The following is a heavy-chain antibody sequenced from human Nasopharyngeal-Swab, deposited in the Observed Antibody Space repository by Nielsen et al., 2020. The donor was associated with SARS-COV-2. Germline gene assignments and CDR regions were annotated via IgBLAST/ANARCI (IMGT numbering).Heavy chain of an antibody. CDR2: ISSSSSYI. J-gene: IGHJ6*02. Sequence: GESLKISCAASGFTFNNYNFNWVRQAPGKGLEWVSSISSSSSYIYYADSVKGRFTISRDNAKNSLYLQMNSLRAEDTAVYYCAKDRLYCSSTSCYGKGLHYYGMDVWGQGTTGTVSS. V-gene: IGHV3-21*01. D-gene: IGHD2-2*01. CDR3: AKDRLYCSSTSCYGKGLHYYGMDV. CDR1: GFTFNNYN.